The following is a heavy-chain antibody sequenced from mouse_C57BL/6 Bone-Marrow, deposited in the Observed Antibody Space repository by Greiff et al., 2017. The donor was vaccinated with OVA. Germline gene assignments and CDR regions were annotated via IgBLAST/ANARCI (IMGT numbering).Heavy chain of an antibody. CDR3: ARGEFAY. V-gene: IGHV3-6*01. CDR2: ISDDGSN. Sequence: VQLQQSGPGLVKPSQSLSLSCSATGYSITSGYYWNLIRQLPGNKLEWMGYISDDGSNNYNPPLKNRISITRDTSKNQFCLKLNSVTTEDTATYYCARGEFAYWGQGTLVTVSA. CDR1: GYSITSGYY. J-gene: IGHJ3*01.